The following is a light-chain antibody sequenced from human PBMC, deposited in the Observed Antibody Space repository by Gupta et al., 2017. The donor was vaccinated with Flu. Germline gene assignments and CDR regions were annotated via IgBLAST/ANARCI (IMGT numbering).Light chain of an antibody. CDR1: SSDVGSYNY. V-gene: IGLV2-14*01. J-gene: IGLJ3*02. Sequence: QSALTQPASVSGSPGQSITISYTGTSSDVGSYNYVSWYQQHPGKAPKLLIYEVTNRPLGVSNRFSASKSGNTASLTISGLLAEDEAVYFCSSYTSSSALGMFGGGTKLTVL. CDR3: SSYTSSSALGM. CDR2: EVT.